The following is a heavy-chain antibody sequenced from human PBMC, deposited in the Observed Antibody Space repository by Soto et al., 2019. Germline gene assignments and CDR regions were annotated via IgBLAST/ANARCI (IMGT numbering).Heavy chain of an antibody. CDR3: TRHRSSSAGAYGMDV. Sequence: GGSLNLSSAASEFTFSGSPMNWVRQASGKGLEWVGRIRSKANSYATAYAASVKGRFTISRDDSKNTAYLQMNSLKTEDTAVYYCTRHRSSSAGAYGMDVWGQGTTVTVSS. J-gene: IGHJ6*02. CDR2: IRSKANSYAT. CDR1: EFTFSGSP. D-gene: IGHD6-6*01. V-gene: IGHV3-73*01.